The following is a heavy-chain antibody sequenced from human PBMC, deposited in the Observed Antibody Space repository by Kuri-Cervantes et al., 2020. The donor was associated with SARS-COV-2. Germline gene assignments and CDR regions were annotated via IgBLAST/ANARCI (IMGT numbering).Heavy chain of an antibody. CDR3: VRDGDHWNFGY. D-gene: IGHD1-1*01. V-gene: IGHV3-9*01. Sequence: GGSLRLSCAASGFTFDDYAMHWVRQAPGKGLEWVSGISWNSGRIGYADSVKGRFTISRDNAKNSLYLQMNSLRAEDTAVYYCVRDGDHWNFGYWGQGTLVTVSS. J-gene: IGHJ4*02. CDR2: ISWNSGRI. CDR1: GFTFDDYA.